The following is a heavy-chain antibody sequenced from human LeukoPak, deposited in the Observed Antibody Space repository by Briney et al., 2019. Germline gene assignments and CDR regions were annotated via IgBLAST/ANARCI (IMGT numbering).Heavy chain of an antibody. J-gene: IGHJ6*02. CDR1: GFTLSSYA. CDR2: ISGSGGST. D-gene: IGHD6-13*01. CDR3: AKDVGPYSSSSGDV. Sequence: GGSLRLSCAASGFTLSSYAMSWVRQAPGKGLEWVSAISGSGGSTYYADSVKGRFTISRDNSKNTLYLQMSSLRAEDTALYYCAKDVGPYSSSSGDVWGQGTTVTVSS. V-gene: IGHV3-23*01.